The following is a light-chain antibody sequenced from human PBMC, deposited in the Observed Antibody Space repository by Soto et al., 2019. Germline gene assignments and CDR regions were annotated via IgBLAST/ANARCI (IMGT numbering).Light chain of an antibody. Sequence: QSALTQPASVSGSPGQSVTISCSGTSTDVGGYNYVYWYQQHPGKAPKLMIYDVSHRPSGVSKRFSGSKSGNTASLTISGLQAEDEADYYCSSYKSSRTNVLFGGGTKVTVL. J-gene: IGLJ2*01. CDR2: DVS. CDR1: STDVGGYNY. V-gene: IGLV2-14*01. CDR3: SSYKSSRTNVL.